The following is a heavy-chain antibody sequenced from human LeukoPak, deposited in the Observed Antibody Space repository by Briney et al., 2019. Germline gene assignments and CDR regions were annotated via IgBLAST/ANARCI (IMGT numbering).Heavy chain of an antibody. CDR3: AKRSRGAVSSGWYRVAENWYFDL. J-gene: IGHJ2*01. D-gene: IGHD6-19*01. V-gene: IGHV3-23*01. CDR1: GFTFSSYA. CDR2: ISGSGGST. Sequence: GGSLRLSCAASGFTFSSYAMSWVRQAPGKGLEWVSAISGSGGSTYYADSVKGRFTISRGNSKNTLYLQMNSLRAEDTAVYYCAKRSRGAVSSGWYRVAENWYFDLWGRGTLVTVSS.